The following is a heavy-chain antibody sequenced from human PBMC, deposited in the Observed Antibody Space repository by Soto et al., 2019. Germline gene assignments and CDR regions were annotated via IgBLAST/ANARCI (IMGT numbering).Heavy chain of an antibody. J-gene: IGHJ4*02. D-gene: IGHD7-27*01. CDR2: IYPGDSDT. CDR3: AIPNWGPGYNSGRYFDY. Sequence: PGESLKISCKASGYSFTSYWIAWVRQMPGKGLEWMGIIYPGDSDTRYSPSFQGRVTISADKSITTAYLQWSSLEASDTAMYYCAIPNWGPGYNSGRYFDYWGQGTLVTVSS. CDR1: GYSFTSYW. V-gene: IGHV5-51*01.